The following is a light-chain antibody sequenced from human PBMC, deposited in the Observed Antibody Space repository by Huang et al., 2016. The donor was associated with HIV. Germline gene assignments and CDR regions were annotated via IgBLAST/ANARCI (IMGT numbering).Light chain of an antibody. J-gene: IGKJ4*01. V-gene: IGKV3D-15*01. Sequence: EIMMTQSPATLSVSPGGRATLSCRASQNVRNNLAWYQQKTGQAPRLLIYETATRASGIPARCSGSGSGTEFTLTISGLQSEDFAIYYCQQYDNWPPGLTFGGGTKVEI. CDR1: QNVRNN. CDR2: ETA. CDR3: QQYDNWPPGLT.